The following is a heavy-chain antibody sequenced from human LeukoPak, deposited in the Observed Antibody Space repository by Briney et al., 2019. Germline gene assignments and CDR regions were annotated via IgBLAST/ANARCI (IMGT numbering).Heavy chain of an antibody. V-gene: IGHV4-61*02. CDR2: IYTSGST. D-gene: IGHD3-3*02. CDR1: GGSISSGSYY. Sequence: SETLSLTCTVSGGSISSGSYYWSWIRQPAGKGLEWIGRIYTSGSTNYNPSLKSRITISVDTSKNQFSLKLSSVTAADTAVYYCARGLHFWSGYWYYFDYWGQGALVTVSS. CDR3: ARGLHFWSGYWYYFDY. J-gene: IGHJ4*02.